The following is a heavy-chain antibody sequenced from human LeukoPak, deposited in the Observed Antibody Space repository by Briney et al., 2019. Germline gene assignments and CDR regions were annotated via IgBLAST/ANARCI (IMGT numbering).Heavy chain of an antibody. J-gene: IGHJ5*02. CDR3: AREWYYDFWSGYPGALQFDP. V-gene: IGHV3-48*01. CDR2: ISSSSSTI. CDR1: GFTFSIYS. Sequence: GGSLRLSCAASGFTFSIYSMNWVRQAPGKGVEWVSYISSSSSTIYYADSVKGRFTISRDNAKNSLYLQMNSLRAEDTAVYYCAREWYYDFWSGYPGALQFDPWGQGTLVTVSS. D-gene: IGHD3-3*01.